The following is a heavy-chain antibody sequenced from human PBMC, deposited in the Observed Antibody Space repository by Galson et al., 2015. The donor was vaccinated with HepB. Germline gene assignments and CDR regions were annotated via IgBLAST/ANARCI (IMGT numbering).Heavy chain of an antibody. CDR2: IIPIFGTP. J-gene: IGHJ4*02. Sequence: SVKVSCKASGGTFSTYAISWVRQAPGQGLEWMGGIIPIFGTPKYAQKFQGRVTITAAESTSTAYMELSSLTSEDTAVYYCAREMNEVTKGSSHFDSWGQGTLVTVSS. V-gene: IGHV1-69*13. CDR3: AREMNEVTKGSSHFDS. D-gene: IGHD4-17*01. CDR1: GGTFSTYA.